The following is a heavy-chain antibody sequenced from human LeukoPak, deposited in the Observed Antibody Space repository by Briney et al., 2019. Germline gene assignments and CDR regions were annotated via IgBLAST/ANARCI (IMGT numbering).Heavy chain of an antibody. CDR3: AKSIGSGSGYYVY. J-gene: IGHJ4*02. Sequence: GGSLRLSCAASGFTFSNAWMRWVRQAPGKGLEWVSTISGSGGSTYYADSVKGRFTISRDNSKNTLYLQMNSLRADDTAVYYCAKSIGSGSGYYVYWGQGTLVTVSS. CDR2: ISGSGGST. V-gene: IGHV3-23*01. D-gene: IGHD3-22*01. CDR1: GFTFSNAW.